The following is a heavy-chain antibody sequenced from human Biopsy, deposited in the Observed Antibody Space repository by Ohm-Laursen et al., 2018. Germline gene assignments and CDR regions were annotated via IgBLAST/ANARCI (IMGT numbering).Heavy chain of an antibody. Sequence: SLRLSCAASGFSFDNYVMHWVRQAPGKGLEWVSGISWNSDSIGYADSVKGRFTISRDNAKNSLYPQMNSLRSEDTALYYCAKDRYPSSWHYYYGMDVWGQGTTVTVSS. CDR2: ISWNSDSI. CDR3: AKDRYPSSWHYYYGMDV. CDR1: GFSFDNYV. J-gene: IGHJ6*02. D-gene: IGHD6-13*01. V-gene: IGHV3-9*01.